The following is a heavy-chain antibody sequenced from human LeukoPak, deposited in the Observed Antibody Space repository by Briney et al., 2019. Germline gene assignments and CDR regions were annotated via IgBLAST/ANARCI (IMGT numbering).Heavy chain of an antibody. V-gene: IGHV4-4*07. CDR1: GGSISSYY. J-gene: IGHJ6*02. D-gene: IGHD3-10*01. CDR3: AREVRGLIPYYYHGTDV. CDR2: IYTSGST. Sequence: KTSETLSLTCTVSGGSISSYYWSWIRQPAGKGLEWIGRIYTSGSTNYNPSLKSLVTMSVDTSKNQFSRKLSSVTAADTAVYYCAREVRGLIPYYYHGTDVWGQGTTVTVSS.